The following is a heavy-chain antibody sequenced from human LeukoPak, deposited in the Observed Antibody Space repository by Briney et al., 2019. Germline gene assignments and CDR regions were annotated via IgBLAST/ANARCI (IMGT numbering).Heavy chain of an antibody. Sequence: ASVKVSCKASGYTFTGYYMHWVRQAPGQGLEWMGWINPNSGGTNYAQKFQGRVTTTRDTSISTAYMELSRLRSDDTAVYYCARAPTYSIINHFDYWGQGTLVTVSS. D-gene: IGHD2-15*01. CDR3: ARAPTYSIINHFDY. CDR1: GYTFTGYY. J-gene: IGHJ4*02. V-gene: IGHV1-2*02. CDR2: INPNSGGT.